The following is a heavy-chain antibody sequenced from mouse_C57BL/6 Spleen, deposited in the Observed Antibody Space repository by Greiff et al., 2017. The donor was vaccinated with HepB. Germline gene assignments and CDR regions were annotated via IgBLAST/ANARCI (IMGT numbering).Heavy chain of an antibody. V-gene: IGHV1-55*01. CDR3: ARTTVEVTVDY. J-gene: IGHJ2*01. CDR1: GYTFTSYW. Sequence: VQLQQPGAELVKPGASVKMSCKASGYTFTSYWITWVKQRPGQGLEWIGDIYPGSGSTNYNEKFKSKATLTVDTSSSTAYMQLSSLTSEDSAVYYCARTTVEVTVDYWAQGTTLTVSS. CDR2: IYPGSGST. D-gene: IGHD1-1*01.